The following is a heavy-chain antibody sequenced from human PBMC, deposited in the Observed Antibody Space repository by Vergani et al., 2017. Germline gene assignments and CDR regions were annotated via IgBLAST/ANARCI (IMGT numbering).Heavy chain of an antibody. CDR3: ARQRPGSGWSPGDFDD. V-gene: IGHV4-4*03. CDR2: IYHSGST. J-gene: IGHJ4*02. D-gene: IGHD6-19*01. Sequence: QVQLQESGPGLVKPPGTLSLTCAVSGGSISSSNWWSLVRQPPGKGLEWIGEIYHSGSTNYNPSLKIRVTISVDKSKNQFSLKLSSVTAADPAVYYCARQRPGSGWSPGDFDDWGQGILVTVSS. CDR1: GGSISSSNW.